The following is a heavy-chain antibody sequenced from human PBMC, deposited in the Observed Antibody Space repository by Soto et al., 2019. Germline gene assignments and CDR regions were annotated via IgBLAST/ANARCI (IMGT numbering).Heavy chain of an antibody. V-gene: IGHV2-5*02. Sequence: SGPTLVNPTQTITLTCTFSGFSLSTSGVGVGWIRQPPGKALEWLALIYWDDDKRYSPSLKSRLTITKDTSKDLGVLTMATMDPGDTATYYCSHRRAGYSYGPGGFDTWGQGTLVTVSS. D-gene: IGHD5-18*01. CDR2: IYWDDDK. CDR1: GFSLSTSGVG. CDR3: SHRRAGYSYGPGGFDT. J-gene: IGHJ5*02.